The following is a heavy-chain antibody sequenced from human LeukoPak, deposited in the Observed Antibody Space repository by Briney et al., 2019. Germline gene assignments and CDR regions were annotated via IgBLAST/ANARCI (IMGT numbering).Heavy chain of an antibody. CDR2: IIPIFGTA. D-gene: IGHD6-13*01. Sequence: SVKVSCKASGGTFSSYAISWVRQAPGQGLEWVGGIIPIFGTANYAQKFQGRVTITTDESTSTAYMELSSLRSEDTAVYYCARVISGYSSSWYGGWFDPWGQGTLVTVSS. J-gene: IGHJ5*02. CDR1: GGTFSSYA. V-gene: IGHV1-69*05. CDR3: ARVISGYSSSWYGGWFDP.